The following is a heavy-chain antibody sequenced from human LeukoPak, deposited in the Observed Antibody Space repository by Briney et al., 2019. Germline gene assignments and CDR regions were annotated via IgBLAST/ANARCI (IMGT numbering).Heavy chain of an antibody. CDR3: ATEGGLYSGSYSYNFDY. CDR2: FDPEDGET. J-gene: IGHJ4*02. V-gene: IGHV1-24*01. CDR1: GYTLTELS. D-gene: IGHD1-26*01. Sequence: ASVKVSCKVSGYTLTELSMHWVRQAPGKGLEWMGGFDPEDGETIYAQKFQGRVTMTEDTSTDTAYMELSSLRSEDTAVYYCATEGGLYSGSYSYNFDYWGQGTLVAVSS.